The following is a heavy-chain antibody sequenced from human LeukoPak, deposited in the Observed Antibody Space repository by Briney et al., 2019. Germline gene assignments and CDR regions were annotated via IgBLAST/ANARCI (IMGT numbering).Heavy chain of an antibody. CDR1: GYTFTGYY. D-gene: IGHD3-10*01. CDR2: INPKSGGT. Sequence: ASVKVSCKASGYTFTGYYMHWGRQAPGQGLEWMGWINPKSGGTNYAQKFQGRVTMTRDTSISTAYMELSRVRADDTAVYYCASELWFGELYSMDVWGQGTTVTVSS. J-gene: IGHJ6*02. CDR3: ASELWFGELYSMDV. V-gene: IGHV1-2*02.